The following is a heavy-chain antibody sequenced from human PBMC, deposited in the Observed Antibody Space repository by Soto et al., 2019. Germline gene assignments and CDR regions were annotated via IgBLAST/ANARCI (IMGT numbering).Heavy chain of an antibody. D-gene: IGHD3-22*01. CDR3: ARSLRGYTSYDGGGAFDI. CDR2: IIPMFGTP. CDR1: GDTFTNFA. Sequence: QVQLVQSGTEVKKSGSSVKVSCKASGDTFTNFAISWMRQAPGQGLEWMGGIIPMFGTPNYAQKFQGSVTIAAHRSTSTAYLELRSLRSEDTAVYYCARSLRGYTSYDGGGAFDIWGQGTMVTVSS. V-gene: IGHV1-69*06. J-gene: IGHJ3*02.